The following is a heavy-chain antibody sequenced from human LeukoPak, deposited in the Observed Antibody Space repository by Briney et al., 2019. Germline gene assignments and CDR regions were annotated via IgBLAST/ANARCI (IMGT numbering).Heavy chain of an antibody. J-gene: IGHJ4*02. D-gene: IGHD3-3*01. Sequence: GGSLRLSCAASGFTFSSYAMSWVRQAPGEGLEWVSGISGSASATYYDDSVKGRFTISRDNSKNTLYLQMKSLRAEDTALYFCAKDVGYYREGCLDSWGRGTPVTVSS. CDR2: ISGSASAT. CDR3: AKDVGYYREGCLDS. CDR1: GFTFSSYA. V-gene: IGHV3-23*01.